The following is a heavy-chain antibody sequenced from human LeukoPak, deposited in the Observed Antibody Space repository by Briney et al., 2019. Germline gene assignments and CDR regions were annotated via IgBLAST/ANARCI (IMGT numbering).Heavy chain of an antibody. CDR2: INPNSGGT. V-gene: IGHV1-2*02. CDR1: GYTFTSYY. Sequence: GASVKVSCKASGYTFTSYYMHWVRQAPGQGLEWMGWINPNSGGTNYAQKFQGRVTMTRDTSISTAYMELSRLRSDDTAVYYCAREVGVTIFGVAQYDYWGQGILVTVSS. J-gene: IGHJ4*02. D-gene: IGHD3-3*01. CDR3: AREVGVTIFGVAQYDY.